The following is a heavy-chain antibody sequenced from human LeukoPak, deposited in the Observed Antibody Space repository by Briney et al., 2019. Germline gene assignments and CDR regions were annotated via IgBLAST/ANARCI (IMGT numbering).Heavy chain of an antibody. Sequence: QPGGSLRLSCAASGFTFSSYGMHWVRQAPGKGLEWVAVIWYDGSNKYYADSVKGRFTISRDNSKNTLYLQMNSLRAEDTAVYYCAREYYYDSSGYYYYFDYWGQGTLVTVSS. CDR2: IWYDGSNK. V-gene: IGHV3-33*01. CDR1: GFTFSSYG. CDR3: AREYYYDSSGYYYYFDY. D-gene: IGHD3-22*01. J-gene: IGHJ4*02.